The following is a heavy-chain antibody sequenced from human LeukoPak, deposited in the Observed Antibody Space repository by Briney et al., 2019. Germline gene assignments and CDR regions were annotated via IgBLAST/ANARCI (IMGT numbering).Heavy chain of an antibody. CDR3: ARGRVVPAATRVYYMDV. J-gene: IGHJ6*03. D-gene: IGHD2-2*01. CDR2: IYTSGST. Sequence: SQTLSLTCTVSGGSISSGSYYWSWIRQPAGKGLEWIGRIYTSGSTNYNPSLKSRVTISVDTSKNQFSLKLSSVTAADTAVYYCARGRVVPAATRVYYMDVWGKGTTVTVSS. CDR1: GGSISSGSYY. V-gene: IGHV4-61*02.